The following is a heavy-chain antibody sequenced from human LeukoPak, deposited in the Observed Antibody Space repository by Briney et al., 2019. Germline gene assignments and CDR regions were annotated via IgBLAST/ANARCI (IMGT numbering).Heavy chain of an antibody. CDR1: GYTFTSYA. D-gene: IGHD3-10*01. CDR2: ISAYNGNT. V-gene: IGHV1-18*01. J-gene: IGHJ4*02. CDR3: ARTYYYGSGSYYNNNYFDY. Sequence: ASVKLSCNASGYTFTSYAISWVRQAAGQGLEWMGWISAYNGNTNYAQKLQGRVTMTTDAPTSTAYMELRSLRSDDTGVYYCARTYYYGSGSYYNNNYFDYWGQGTLVTVSS.